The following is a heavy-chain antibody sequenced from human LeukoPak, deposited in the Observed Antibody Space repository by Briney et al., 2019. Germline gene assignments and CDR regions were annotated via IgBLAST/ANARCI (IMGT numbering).Heavy chain of an antibody. CDR1: GYTFTSYG. V-gene: IGHV1-18*01. CDR3: ARGLGIRDAFDI. CDR2: ISAYNGNT. Sequence: ASVKVSCKASGYTFTSYGISWVRQAPGQGLEWMGWISAYNGNTNYAQKLQGRVTITADKSTSTAYMELSSLRSEDTAVYYCARGLGIRDAFDIWGQGTMVTVSS. D-gene: IGHD1-14*01. J-gene: IGHJ3*02.